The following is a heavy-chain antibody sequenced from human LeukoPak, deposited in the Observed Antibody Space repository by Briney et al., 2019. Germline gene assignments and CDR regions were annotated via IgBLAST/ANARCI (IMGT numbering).Heavy chain of an antibody. D-gene: IGHD3-9*01. Sequence: GGSLRLSCAASGFTFSSYSMNWVRQAPGKGLEWVSSISSSSSYIYYADSVKGRFTISRDNAKNSLYLQMNSLRAEDTAVYYCARDLYDILTGSKDAFDIWGQGTMVTVSS. CDR3: ARDLYDILTGSKDAFDI. V-gene: IGHV3-21*01. CDR1: GFTFSSYS. J-gene: IGHJ3*02. CDR2: ISSSSSYI.